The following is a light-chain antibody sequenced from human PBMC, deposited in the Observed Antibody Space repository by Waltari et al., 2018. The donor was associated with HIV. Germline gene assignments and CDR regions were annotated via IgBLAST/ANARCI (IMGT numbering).Light chain of an antibody. CDR2: GKN. J-gene: IGLJ2*01. CDR1: SLRSYY. Sequence: SSELTQDPAVSVALGQTVRITCQGDSLRSYYASWYQKKPGQAPVLVTYGKNNRPSGIPDRFSGSSSGNTASLTITGAQAEDEADYYCNSRDSSGNPHVVFGGGTKLTVL. V-gene: IGLV3-19*01. CDR3: NSRDSSGNPHVV.